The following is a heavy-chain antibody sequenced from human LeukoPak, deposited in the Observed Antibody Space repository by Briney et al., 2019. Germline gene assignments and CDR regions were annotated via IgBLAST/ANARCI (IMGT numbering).Heavy chain of an antibody. D-gene: IGHD1-26*01. Sequence: PGGSLRLSCAASGFTFSHAWMSWVRQAPGKGLEWVSYISSSGSTIHYADSVKGRFTISRDNAKNSLYLQMNSLRAEDTAVYYCASAIVGPTTDYWGQGTLVTVSS. CDR3: ASAIVGPTTDY. V-gene: IGHV3-11*01. J-gene: IGHJ4*02. CDR2: ISSSGSTI. CDR1: GFTFSHAW.